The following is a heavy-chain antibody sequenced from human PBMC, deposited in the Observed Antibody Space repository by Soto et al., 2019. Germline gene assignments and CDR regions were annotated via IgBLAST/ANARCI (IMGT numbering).Heavy chain of an antibody. D-gene: IGHD4-17*01. J-gene: IGHJ5*02. Sequence: GGSLRLSCAASGFTFSSYAMSWVRQAPGKGLEWVSAISGSGGSTYYADSVKGRFTISRDNSKNTLYLQMNSLRAEDTAVYYCAKDRGSIRTYGDYESWGQGTLVTVSS. CDR1: GFTFSSYA. CDR3: AKDRGSIRTYGDYES. V-gene: IGHV3-23*01. CDR2: ISGSGGST.